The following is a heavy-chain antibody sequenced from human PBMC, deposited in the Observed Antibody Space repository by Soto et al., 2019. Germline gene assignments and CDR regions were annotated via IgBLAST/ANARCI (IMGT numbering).Heavy chain of an antibody. Sequence: QLQLVESGGGVVQPGRSLRLSCAASGFTFSNYAIHWVRQAPGKGLEWVAVLSYDGNNIHYADSVKSRFTVSRDNSKYTLFLQMNSLRPEDTALYYCARGPIGDAAMVTNYFDYWGQGTLVTVSS. J-gene: IGHJ4*02. D-gene: IGHD5-18*01. CDR3: ARGPIGDAAMVTNYFDY. CDR2: LSYDGNNI. CDR1: GFTFSNYA. V-gene: IGHV3-30-3*01.